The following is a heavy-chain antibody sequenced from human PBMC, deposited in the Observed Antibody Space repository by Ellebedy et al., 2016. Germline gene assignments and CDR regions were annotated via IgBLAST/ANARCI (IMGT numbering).Heavy chain of an antibody. Sequence: GESLKISXAASGFPFSTSSINWVRQAPGKGLEWVSSISGDSQHILYPDSAKGRFIISRDNVKNLVFLQMNSLRVEDTAVYYCARGVGGTSLNWFDPWGQGTLVTVSS. CDR1: GFPFSTSS. D-gene: IGHD3-16*01. CDR3: ARGVGGTSLNWFDP. CDR2: ISGDSQHI. V-gene: IGHV3-21*06. J-gene: IGHJ5*02.